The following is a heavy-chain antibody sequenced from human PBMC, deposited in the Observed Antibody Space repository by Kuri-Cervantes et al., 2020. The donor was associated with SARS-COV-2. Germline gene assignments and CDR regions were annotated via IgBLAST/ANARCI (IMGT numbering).Heavy chain of an antibody. CDR2: IYLGDSDT. CDR3: ATHFPGAGFDY. J-gene: IGHJ4*02. V-gene: IGHV5-51*03. CDR1: GYSFTSYW. D-gene: IGHD7-27*01. Sequence: GGSRRLPCKGSGYSFTSYWIGWVRQMPGKGLEWMGIIYLGDSDTRYSPSFQGQVTISADKSISTAYLQWSSLKASDTAVYCCATHFPGAGFDYWGQGTLVTVSS.